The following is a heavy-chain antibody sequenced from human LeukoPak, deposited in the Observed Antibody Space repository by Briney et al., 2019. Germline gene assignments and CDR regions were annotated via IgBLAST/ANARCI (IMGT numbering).Heavy chain of an antibody. CDR2: ISSSSSYI. J-gene: IGHJ4*02. V-gene: IGHV3-21*01. CDR3: ARDSRYSGYDYVDFDY. D-gene: IGHD5-12*01. CDR1: GFTFSSYS. Sequence: GGSLRLSCAASGFTFSSYSMNWVRQAPGKGLEWVSSISSSSSYIYYADSVKGRFTISRDNAKNSLYLQMNSLRAEDTAVYYCARDSRYSGYDYVDFDYWGQRTLVTVSS.